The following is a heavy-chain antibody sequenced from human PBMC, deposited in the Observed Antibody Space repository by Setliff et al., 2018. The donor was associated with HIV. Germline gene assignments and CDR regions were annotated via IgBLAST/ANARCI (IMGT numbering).Heavy chain of an antibody. D-gene: IGHD1-26*01. J-gene: IGHJ5*02. CDR3: ARGGTSSNWFDP. Sequence: SETLSLTCIVSGASISSDTWSWIRQPPGKGLQWIGFIYNSEMINYNPSLKSRVSMSLDTSKNQFSLKLTSVTAADTAVYYCARGGTSSNWFDPWGQGSPVTVSS. V-gene: IGHV4-59*01. CDR2: IYNSEMI. CDR1: GASISSDT.